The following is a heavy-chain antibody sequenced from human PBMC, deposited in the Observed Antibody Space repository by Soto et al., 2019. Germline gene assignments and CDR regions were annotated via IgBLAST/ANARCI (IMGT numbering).Heavy chain of an antibody. CDR2: ISLYSGNT. J-gene: IGHJ4*02. Sequence: QVHFVQSGGEVKKSGASVKVSCTASGYSFSTYGITWVRQAPGQGLEWMGWISLYSGNTVYAQKFEARLTLTTDTSSNTAYMELRSLRSDDTAVYYCARDGFDYWGQGTLVTVSS. CDR1: GYSFSTYG. CDR3: ARDGFDY. V-gene: IGHV1-18*01.